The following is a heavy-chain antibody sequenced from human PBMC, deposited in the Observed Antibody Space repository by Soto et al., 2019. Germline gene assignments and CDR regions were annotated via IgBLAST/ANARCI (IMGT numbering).Heavy chain of an antibody. CDR3: ARGRGYDFWSGYLNWFDP. CDR2: INHSGST. V-gene: IGHV4-34*01. Sequence: QVQLQQWGAGLLKPSETLSLTCAVYGGSFSGYYWSWIHQPPGKGLEWIGEINHSGSTNYNPSLKSRVTTSVDTSKNQFSLKLSSVTAADTAVYYCARGRGYDFWSGYLNWFDPWGQGTLVTVSS. J-gene: IGHJ5*02. D-gene: IGHD3-3*01. CDR1: GGSFSGYY.